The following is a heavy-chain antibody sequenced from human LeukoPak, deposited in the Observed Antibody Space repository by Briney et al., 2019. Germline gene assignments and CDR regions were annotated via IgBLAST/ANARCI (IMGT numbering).Heavy chain of an antibody. J-gene: IGHJ5*02. CDR2: ISYSGST. D-gene: IGHD4-17*01. Sequence: SETLSLTCTVSGASISSYYWSWIRQPPGKGLEWIGYISYSGSTNYNPSLKSRVTISADTSKNQVSLTLSSVTAADTAVYYCARRVYGDYGNWFDPWGQGTLVTVSS. V-gene: IGHV4-59*08. CDR3: ARRVYGDYGNWFDP. CDR1: GASISSYY.